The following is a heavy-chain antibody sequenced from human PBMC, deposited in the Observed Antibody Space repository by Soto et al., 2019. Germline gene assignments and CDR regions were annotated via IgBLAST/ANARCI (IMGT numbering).Heavy chain of an antibody. CDR2: IYYSGST. CDR1: GGSISSGGYY. D-gene: IGHD6-19*01. J-gene: IGHJ6*02. V-gene: IGHV4-31*03. CDR3: ARDFTDSSGPTLGMGV. Sequence: QVQLQESGPGLVKPSQTLSLTCTVSGGSISSGGYYWSWIRQHPGKGLEWIGYIYYSGSTYYNPFRKSRLTISVDTSKNQYSLNLSSVTAADTAVYYCARDFTDSSGPTLGMGVWGQGTTVPVSS.